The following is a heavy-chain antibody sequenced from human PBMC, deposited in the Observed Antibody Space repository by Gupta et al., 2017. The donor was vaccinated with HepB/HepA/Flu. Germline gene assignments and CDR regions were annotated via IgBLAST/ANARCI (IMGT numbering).Heavy chain of an antibody. V-gene: IGHV3-30*03. Sequence: QVQLVESGGGVVQPGRSLRLSCAASGFTFSSYGMFWARQAPGKGPEWVAAISYDGRNKNYVDSVKGQVTISRDNSKNMLYLQMNSLRVGDTAVYFCASIQGDGGQGTPVTVSS. CDR3: ASIQGD. J-gene: IGHJ4*02. CDR1: GFTFSSYG. CDR2: ISYDGRNK.